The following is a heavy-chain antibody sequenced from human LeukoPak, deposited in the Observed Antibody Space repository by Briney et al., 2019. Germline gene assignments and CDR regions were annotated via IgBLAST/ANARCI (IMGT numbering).Heavy chain of an antibody. J-gene: IGHJ5*02. Sequence: PSQTLSLTCAVSGGSISSGGYSWSWIRQPPGKGLEWIGYIYHSGSTYYNPSLKSRVTISVDRSKNQFSLKLSSVTAADTAVYYCARDSGIAAAGTNWFDPWGQGTLVTVSS. CDR2: IYHSGST. D-gene: IGHD6-13*01. CDR1: GGSISSGGYS. V-gene: IGHV4-30-2*01. CDR3: ARDSGIAAAGTNWFDP.